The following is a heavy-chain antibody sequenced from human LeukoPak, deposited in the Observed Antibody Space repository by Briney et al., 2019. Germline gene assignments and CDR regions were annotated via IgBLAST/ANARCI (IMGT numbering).Heavy chain of an antibody. Sequence: ASVKVSCKASGYTFTSYYMHWVRRAPGQGLDWVGIINPSAGSTTYAQKFQGRVTMTTDTSTSTAYMELRSLRSDDTAVYYCAREIAEYCSSTSCPLGYWGQGTLVTVSS. CDR2: INPSAGST. CDR1: GYTFTSYY. CDR3: AREIAEYCSSTSCPLGY. J-gene: IGHJ4*02. D-gene: IGHD2-2*01. V-gene: IGHV1-46*01.